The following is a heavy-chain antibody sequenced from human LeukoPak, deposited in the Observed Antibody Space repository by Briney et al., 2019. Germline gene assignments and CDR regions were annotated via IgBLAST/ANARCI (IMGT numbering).Heavy chain of an antibody. CDR3: VRDGGSAWYINGDEAFDI. CDR2: ISSSSSTI. Sequence: PGGSLRLSRAASGFTFSSYSMNWARQAPGKGLEWVSYISSSSSTIYYADSVKGRFTISRDNANNSLYLQMNSLRAEDTAVYYCVRDGGSAWYINGDEAFDIWGQGTMVTVSS. CDR1: GFTFSSYS. D-gene: IGHD6-19*01. J-gene: IGHJ3*02. V-gene: IGHV3-48*04.